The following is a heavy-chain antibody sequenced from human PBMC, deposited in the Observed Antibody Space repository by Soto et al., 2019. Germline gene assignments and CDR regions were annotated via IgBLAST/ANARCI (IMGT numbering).Heavy chain of an antibody. CDR3: ARHHNYYDSSGYRWGIGDQIDY. J-gene: IGHJ4*02. CDR2: IIPIFGTA. V-gene: IGHV1-69*12. Sequence: QVQLVQSGAEVKKPGSSVKVSCKASGGTFSSYAISWVRQAPGQGLEWMGGIIPIFGTANYAQKFQGRVTITADESTSTAYMELSSLRSEDTAVYYCARHHNYYDSSGYRWGIGDQIDYWGQGTLVTVSS. CDR1: GGTFSSYA. D-gene: IGHD3-22*01.